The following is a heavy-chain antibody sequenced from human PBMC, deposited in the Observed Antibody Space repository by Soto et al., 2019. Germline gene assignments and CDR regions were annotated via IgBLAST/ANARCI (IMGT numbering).Heavy chain of an antibody. CDR3: ARDQASTYDFWSGYYPYYYGMDV. J-gene: IGHJ6*02. V-gene: IGHV3-21*01. CDR1: GFTFSSYS. D-gene: IGHD3-3*01. CDR2: ISSSSSYI. Sequence: ESGGGLVKPGGSLRLSCAASGFTFSSYSMNWVRQAPGKGLEWVSSISSSSSYIYYADSVKGRFTISRDNAKNSLYLQMNSLRAEDTAVYYCARDQASTYDFWSGYYPYYYGMDVWGQGTTVTVSS.